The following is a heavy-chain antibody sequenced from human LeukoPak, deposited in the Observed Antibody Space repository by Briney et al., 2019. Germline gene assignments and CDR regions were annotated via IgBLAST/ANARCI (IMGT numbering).Heavy chain of an antibody. CDR3: AVTYYDILTGYYVGDY. V-gene: IGHV4-59*08. Sequence: SETLSLTCTVSGGSMSSYYWSWIRQPPGKGLEWIGYIYYSGSANYNPSLKSRVTISVDTSKNQFSLNLSSVTAADTAVYYCAVTYYDILTGYYVGDYWGQGTLVTVSS. CDR2: IYYSGSA. J-gene: IGHJ4*02. D-gene: IGHD3-9*01. CDR1: GGSMSSYY.